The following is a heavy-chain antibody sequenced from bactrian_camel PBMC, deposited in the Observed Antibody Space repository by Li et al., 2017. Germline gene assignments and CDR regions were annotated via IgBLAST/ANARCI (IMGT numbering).Heavy chain of an antibody. J-gene: IGHJ6*01. D-gene: IGHD2*01. Sequence: HVQLVESGGGSVEVGGSLKLSCTASEFTFVDSDVGWYRQVPDTACEWVSTIKSDGSTLYADPVKGRFTISQNDAKNVVYLQMDNMKLDDTAMYYCAADSGVVVSGPFRSTCNTPADFGYWGQGTQVTVS. CDR3: AADSGVVVSGPFRSTCNTPADFGY. V-gene: IGHV3S9*01. CDR1: EFTFVDSD. CDR2: IKSDGST.